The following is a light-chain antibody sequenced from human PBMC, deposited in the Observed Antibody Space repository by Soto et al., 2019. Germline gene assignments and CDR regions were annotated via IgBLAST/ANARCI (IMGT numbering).Light chain of an antibody. CDR3: HQYGSSPWT. CDR1: QRVSANY. J-gene: IGKJ1*01. Sequence: EIVLTQSPGTLSLSPGERAALSCRASQRVSANYLAWYQQKPGQAPRLLIYGASSRATGTPDRFSGGASGTDFTLPISRLEPEDFAVYFCHQYGSSPWTFGQGTKVEI. V-gene: IGKV3-20*01. CDR2: GAS.